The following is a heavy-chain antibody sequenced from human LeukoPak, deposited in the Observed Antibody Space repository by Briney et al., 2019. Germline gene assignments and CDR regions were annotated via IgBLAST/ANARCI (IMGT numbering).Heavy chain of an antibody. CDR1: GDSISSGSYY. J-gene: IGHJ4*02. CDR3: ARSTWLLDK. CDR2: IYTSGST. D-gene: IGHD3-22*01. V-gene: IGHV4-61*02. Sequence: SETLSLTCTVSGDSISSGSYYWSWIRQPAGKGLEWIGRIYTSGSTNYNPSLKSRVTISVDTSKNQFSLKLSSVTAADTAVYYCARSTWLLDKWGQGTLVTVSS.